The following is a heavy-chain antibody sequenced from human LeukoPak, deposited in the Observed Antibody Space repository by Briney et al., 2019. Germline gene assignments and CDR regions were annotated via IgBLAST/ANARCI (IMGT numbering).Heavy chain of an antibody. Sequence: ASVKVSCKASGYTFTGYYMHWVRQAPGQGLEWMGWINPKNGGTNYAQNFQGRVTLTRDTSISTAYMELSRLTSDDTAVYYCAKDQGYNSLASSVGDHWGQGTLVTVSS. CDR2: INPKNGGT. CDR3: AKDQGYNSLASSVGDH. V-gene: IGHV1-2*02. D-gene: IGHD5-24*01. CDR1: GYTFTGYY. J-gene: IGHJ4*02.